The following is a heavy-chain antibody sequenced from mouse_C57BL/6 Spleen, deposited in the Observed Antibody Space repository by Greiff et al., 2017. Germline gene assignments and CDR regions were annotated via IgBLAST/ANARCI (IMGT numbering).Heavy chain of an antibody. CDR1: GFTFSSYG. Sequence: DVMLVESGGDLVKPGGSLKLSCAASGFTFSSYGMSWVRQTPDKRLECVATISSGGSYTYYPDSVKWRFTISRDNAKNTLYLQMSSLKSEDTAMYYCASPNWEFAYWGQGTLVTVSA. CDR2: ISSGGSYT. D-gene: IGHD4-1*01. V-gene: IGHV5-6*02. CDR3: ASPNWEFAY. J-gene: IGHJ3*01.